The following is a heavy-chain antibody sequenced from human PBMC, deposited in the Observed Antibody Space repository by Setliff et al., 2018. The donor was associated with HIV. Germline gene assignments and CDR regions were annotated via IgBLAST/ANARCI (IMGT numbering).Heavy chain of an antibody. D-gene: IGHD5-18*01. CDR3: ARARGSYGLDY. J-gene: IGHJ4*02. V-gene: IGHV4-59*01. Sequence: SETLSLTCTVSGGSISSYYWSWIRQPPGKGLEWIGYIYYSGSTNYNPSLKSRATISVDTSKNQFSLKLSSVTAADTAVYYCARARGSYGLDYWGQGTLVTVSS. CDR2: IYYSGST. CDR1: GGSISSYY.